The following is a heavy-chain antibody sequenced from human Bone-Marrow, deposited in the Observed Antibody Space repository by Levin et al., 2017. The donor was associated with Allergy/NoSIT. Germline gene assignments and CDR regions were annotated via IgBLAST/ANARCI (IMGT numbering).Heavy chain of an antibody. CDR3: GRDLLSGHDGMDV. V-gene: IGHV4-59*11. J-gene: IGHJ6*02. D-gene: IGHD5-12*01. CDR2: IYYSGST. CDR1: GASISSHH. Sequence: SETLSLTCTVSGASISSHHWTWIRQPPGKELEWIGHIYYSGSTNYNPSLKGRVTISVDTSQNQFSLNLRSVTAADTAVYYCGRDLLSGHDGMDVWGRGTTVTVSS.